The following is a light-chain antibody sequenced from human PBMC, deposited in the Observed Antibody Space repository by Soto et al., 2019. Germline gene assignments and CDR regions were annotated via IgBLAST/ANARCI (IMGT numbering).Light chain of an antibody. J-gene: IGKJ2*01. CDR1: QIVTTY. CDR2: AAS. CDR3: QQTYSVPYT. Sequence: DIQRTQSPSSLSASLGDRVTITCRASQIVTTYLNWYQQMPGQAPKVLIYAASSFESWVPSRFSGSGSGTDFTLTISSLQPEDFATYYCQQTYSVPYTFGQGTMVEMK. V-gene: IGKV1-39*01.